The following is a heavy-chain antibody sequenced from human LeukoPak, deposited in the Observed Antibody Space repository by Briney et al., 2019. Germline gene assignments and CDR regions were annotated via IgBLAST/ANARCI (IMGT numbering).Heavy chain of an antibody. CDR1: GLSLSDYP. CDR3: ARTRSSGYLTLDY. D-gene: IGHD3-22*01. V-gene: IGHV3-30-3*01. Sequence: PGGSLRLSCAASGLSLSDYPMHWVRQAPGKGLEWVTLITYDGAFDGGKAYYADSVKGRFTISRDNAENSLYLQMSSLRAEDTAVYYCARTRSSGYLTLDYWGQGTLVTVSS. CDR2: ITYDGAFDGGKA. J-gene: IGHJ4*02.